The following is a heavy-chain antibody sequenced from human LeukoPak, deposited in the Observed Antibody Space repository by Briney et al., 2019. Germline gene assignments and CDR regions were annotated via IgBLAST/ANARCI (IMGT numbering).Heavy chain of an antibody. CDR1: GFIVSSNY. J-gene: IGHJ4*02. D-gene: IGHD3-10*01. CDR2: IYSGGST. V-gene: IGHV3-53*01. CDR3: ASIGGEDY. Sequence: PGGSLRLSCAASGFIVSSNYMSWVRQAPGKGLEWVSVIYSGGSTYYADSVKGRFTISGDNSKNTVYLQMNSLRAEDTAVYYCASIGGEDYWGQGTLVTVSS.